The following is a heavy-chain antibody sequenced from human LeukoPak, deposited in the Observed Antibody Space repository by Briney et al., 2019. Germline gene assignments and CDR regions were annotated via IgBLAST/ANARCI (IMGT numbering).Heavy chain of an antibody. D-gene: IGHD6-13*01. CDR3: ATDGAAAGAFDY. CDR2: ISSSGNTI. J-gene: IGHJ4*02. V-gene: IGHV3-48*03. CDR1: GFTFSDYE. Sequence: GGSLRLSCAASGFTFSDYEMNWVRQAQGKGLEWVSYISSSGNTIYYADSVKGRFTISRDNAKNSLYLQMNSLRAEDTAIYYCATDGAAAGAFDYWGQGTLVTVSS.